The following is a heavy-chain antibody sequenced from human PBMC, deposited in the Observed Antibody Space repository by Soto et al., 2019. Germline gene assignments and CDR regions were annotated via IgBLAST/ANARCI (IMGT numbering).Heavy chain of an antibody. V-gene: IGHV1-2*02. CDR2: INPNSGGT. D-gene: IGHD3-3*01. CDR1: GYTFTGYY. CDR3: ARAPPLRDFWSGSFDY. Sequence: ASVKVSCKASGYTFTGYYMHWVRQAPGQGLEWVGWINPNSGGTNYAQKFQGRVTMTRDTSISTAYMELSRLRSDDTAVYYCARAPPLRDFWSGSFDYWGQGTLVTVSS. J-gene: IGHJ4*02.